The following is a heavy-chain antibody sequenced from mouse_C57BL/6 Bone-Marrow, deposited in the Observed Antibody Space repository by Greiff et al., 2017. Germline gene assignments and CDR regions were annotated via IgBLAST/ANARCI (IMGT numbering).Heavy chain of an antibody. D-gene: IGHD1-1*01. CDR2: IDPEDGDT. J-gene: IGHJ2*01. V-gene: IGHV14-1*01. CDR1: GFNIKDYY. CDR3: TVYYYGSSPYYFDY. Sequence: VQLQQSGAELVRPGASVTLSCTASGFNIKDYYMHWVKQRPEQGLEWIGRIDPEDGDTEYAPKFHGKATKTADTSSNTAYLQLSSLTSEDTAVYYCTVYYYGSSPYYFDYWGQGTTLTVSS.